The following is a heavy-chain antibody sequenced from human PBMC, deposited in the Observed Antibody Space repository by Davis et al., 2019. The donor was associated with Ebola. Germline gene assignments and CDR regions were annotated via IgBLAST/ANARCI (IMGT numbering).Heavy chain of an antibody. J-gene: IGHJ6*02. D-gene: IGHD5-12*01. CDR1: GFTFSSYA. Sequence: GESLKISCAASGFTFSSYAMSWVRQAPGKGLEWVSAISGSGGSTYYADSVKGRFTISRDNSKNTLYLQMNSLRAEDTAVYYCARVFLPITTPNLYYYYGMDVWGQGTTVTVSS. CDR3: ARVFLPITTPNLYYYYGMDV. V-gene: IGHV3-23*01. CDR2: ISGSGGST.